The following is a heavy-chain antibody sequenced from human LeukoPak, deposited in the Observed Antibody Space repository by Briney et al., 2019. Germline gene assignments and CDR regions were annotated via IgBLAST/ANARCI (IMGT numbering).Heavy chain of an antibody. J-gene: IGHJ4*02. Sequence: SETLSLTCTVSGGSISSGSYYWSWNRQPAGNGLEWIGRIYTTGSTNYNPSLKSRVTISVDTSKNQFSLKLSSVTAADTAVYYCARALQRDDYSRGYDPLYYFDYWGQGTLVTVSS. V-gene: IGHV4-61*02. CDR1: GGSISSGSYY. CDR3: ARALQRDDYSRGYDPLYYFDY. CDR2: IYTTGST. D-gene: IGHD5-12*01.